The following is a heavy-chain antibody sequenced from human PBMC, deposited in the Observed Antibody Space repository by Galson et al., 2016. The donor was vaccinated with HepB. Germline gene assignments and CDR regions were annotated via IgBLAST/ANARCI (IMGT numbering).Heavy chain of an antibody. Sequence: TLSLTCSVSGGSISSGAYYWSWIRQHPGKGLEWIGYISFSGSTHYNPSLKSRVTISADTSKMQFSLQLTSVTAADTAVYYCARDRGYCSRTSCYDHWNFDYWGQGIRVTVSS. V-gene: IGHV4-31*03. CDR2: ISFSGST. D-gene: IGHD2-2*01. CDR1: GGSISSGAYY. CDR3: ARDRGYCSRTSCYDHWNFDY. J-gene: IGHJ4*02.